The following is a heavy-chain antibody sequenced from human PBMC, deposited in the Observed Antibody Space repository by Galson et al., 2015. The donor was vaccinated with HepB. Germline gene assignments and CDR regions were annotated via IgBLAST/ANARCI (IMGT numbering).Heavy chain of an antibody. J-gene: IGHJ5*02. Sequence: CGVYGGSFSGYQWSWLRQPPGKAPEWIGEINYKGSTSYSPSLKSRVTISLDTSNNQFSLELTSVTAADTAVYFCARGLRGGLGGRLELWGQGALVTVSS. D-gene: IGHD3-16*01. CDR1: GGSFSGYQ. CDR2: INYKGST. V-gene: IGHV4-34*01. CDR3: ARGLRGGLGGRLEL.